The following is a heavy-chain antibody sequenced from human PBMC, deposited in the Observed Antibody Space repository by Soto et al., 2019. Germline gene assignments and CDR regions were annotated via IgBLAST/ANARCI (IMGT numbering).Heavy chain of an antibody. Sequence: SETLSLTCLVSGASITSSHWSWVRQLPGKGLGWIAYTSYIGNTNYNPSLKSRVTTSMDPSTNQLTFKLTSMTAAATAVYSCGREMYAGCTHYFDPWGQGTLVTVSS. CDR3: GREMYAGCTHYFDP. V-gene: IGHV4-59*01. CDR2: TSYIGNT. CDR1: GASITSSH. J-gene: IGHJ5*02. D-gene: IGHD2-8*01.